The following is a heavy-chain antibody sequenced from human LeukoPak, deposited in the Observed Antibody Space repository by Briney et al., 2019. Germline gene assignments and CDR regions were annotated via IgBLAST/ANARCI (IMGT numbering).Heavy chain of an antibody. CDR3: AREDSGRLEAFDI. J-gene: IGHJ3*02. V-gene: IGHV4-38-2*02. CDR1: GYSISSGYY. Sequence: PSETLSLTCAVSGYSISSGYYWGWIRQPPGKGLEWIGSIYHSGSTYYNPSLKSRVTISVDTSKNQLSLKLSSVTAADTAVYYCAREDSGRLEAFDIWGQGTMVTVSS. CDR2: IYHSGST. D-gene: IGHD1-26*01.